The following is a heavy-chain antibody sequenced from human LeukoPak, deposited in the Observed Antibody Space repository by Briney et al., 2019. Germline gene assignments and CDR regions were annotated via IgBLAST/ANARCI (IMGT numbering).Heavy chain of an antibody. CDR3: VKADSGYDLLFDY. J-gene: IGHJ4*02. V-gene: IGHV3-23*01. Sequence: PGGSLRLSCAASGFTFSSYAMNWVRQAPGQGLAWVSGISGSGGSTYYADSVKGRFTISRDNSKNTLYLQMNSLRAEDTAVYYCVKADSGYDLLFDYWGQGTLVTVSS. CDR2: ISGSGGST. D-gene: IGHD5-12*01. CDR1: GFTFSSYA.